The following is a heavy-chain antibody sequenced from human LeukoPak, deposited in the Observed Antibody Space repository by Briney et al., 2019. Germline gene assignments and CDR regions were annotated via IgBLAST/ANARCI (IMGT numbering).Heavy chain of an antibody. J-gene: IGHJ4*02. CDR2: IKQDGSEK. Sequence: GWSLTLSYAASGCTFRHYWMIWVRQAPVTGLEGVADIKQDGSEKYYVASVKGRFTMSRDNAKNSLYLVMDRLRAEDTAGYYCRKGKWGFDYWGQGNRVTVSS. D-gene: IGHD1-26*01. CDR3: RKGKWGFDY. CDR1: GCTFRHYW. V-gene: IGHV3-7*01.